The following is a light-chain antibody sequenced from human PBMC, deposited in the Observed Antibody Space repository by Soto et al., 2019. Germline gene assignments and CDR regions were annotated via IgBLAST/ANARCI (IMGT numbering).Light chain of an antibody. V-gene: IGKV3-15*01. CDR2: ATS. J-gene: IGKJ5*01. Sequence: EIVMTQSPATLSVSPGERASLSCRASQSVSSNLAWYQQKPGQTPRLLIYATSTRATGIPARFSGSGSGTDFALTISSLEPEDFAVYYCHHRGNGITFGQGTRLEIK. CDR1: QSVSSN. CDR3: HHRGNGIT.